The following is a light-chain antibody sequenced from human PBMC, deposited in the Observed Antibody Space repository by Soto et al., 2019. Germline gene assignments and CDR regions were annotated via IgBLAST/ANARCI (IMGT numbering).Light chain of an antibody. J-gene: IGLJ3*02. CDR3: SSYTSSSTLV. V-gene: IGLV2-14*01. CDR2: EVS. CDR1: SSDVGGYNY. Sequence: QSVLTQPASVSGSPGQSITISCTGTSSDVGGYNYVSWYQQHPGKAPKLMIYEVSNRPSGVSNRFSGSKSGNTASLTISVLQADDEDYYYCSSYTSSSTLVFGGGTKLTVL.